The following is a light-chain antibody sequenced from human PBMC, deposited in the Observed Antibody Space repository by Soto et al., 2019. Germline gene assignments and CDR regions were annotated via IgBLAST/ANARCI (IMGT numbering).Light chain of an antibody. J-gene: IGKJ4*01. V-gene: IGKV1-39*01. CDR3: QETYSTPPLT. CDR2: ASS. CDR1: QSISTY. Sequence: DIQMTQSPSSLSASVGDRVTITCRASQSISTYLNWYQQKPGKAPKVLIYASSSLQSGVPSRFSGSGSGTDFTLTISSLQHEDFATYYCQETYSTPPLTFGGGTKVEIK.